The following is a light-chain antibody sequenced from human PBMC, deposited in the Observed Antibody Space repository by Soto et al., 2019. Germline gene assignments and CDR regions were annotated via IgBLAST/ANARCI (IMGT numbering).Light chain of an antibody. CDR3: QQSTSYPWT. Sequence: DIQMTQSPSTLSASVGDRVTITCRASQSISSWLAWYQQKPGKAPKLLIYKASTLESVVPSRFSGSGSGTEFTLTISSLQPDDFATYYCQQSTSYPWTFGQGTKVEIK. CDR2: KAS. V-gene: IGKV1-5*03. CDR1: QSISSW. J-gene: IGKJ1*01.